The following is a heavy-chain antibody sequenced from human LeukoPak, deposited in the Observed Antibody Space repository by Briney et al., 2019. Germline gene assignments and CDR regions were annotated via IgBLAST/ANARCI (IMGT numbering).Heavy chain of an antibody. CDR1: GFTFSDYF. J-gene: IGHJ4*02. CDR2: INSDGDNI. V-gene: IGHV3-11*04. CDR3: ATSRVFDF. Sequence: GESLRLSCVTSGFTFSDYFMNWIRQAPGKGLEWLSFINSDGDNIYYRDSVKGRFTISRDNAKKTLYLEMNSLTVDDTAIYYCATSRVFDFWGQGTLVAVSS.